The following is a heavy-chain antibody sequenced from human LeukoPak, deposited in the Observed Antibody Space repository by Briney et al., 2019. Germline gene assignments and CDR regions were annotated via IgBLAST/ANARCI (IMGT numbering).Heavy chain of an antibody. Sequence: ASVKVSCKAPGYTFTGYYMHWVRQAPGQGLEWMGWINPNSGGTNYAQKFQGRVTMTRDTSISTAYMELSRLRSDDTAVYYCARVKGYDYVSRAFDIWGQGTMVTVSS. CDR1: GYTFTGYY. D-gene: IGHD3-16*01. J-gene: IGHJ3*02. CDR3: ARVKGYDYVSRAFDI. CDR2: INPNSGGT. V-gene: IGHV1-2*02.